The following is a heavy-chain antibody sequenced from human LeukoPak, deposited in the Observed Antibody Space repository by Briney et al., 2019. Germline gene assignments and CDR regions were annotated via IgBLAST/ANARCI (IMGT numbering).Heavy chain of an antibody. J-gene: IGHJ2*01. CDR1: GYTFTSYA. CDR2: INAGNGNT. D-gene: IGHD3-22*01. CDR3: ASNYDSSGYYRTTPYWYFDL. Sequence: ASVKVSCKASGYTFTSYAMHWVRQAPGQRLEWMGWINAGNGNTKYSQKFQGRVTITRDTSASTAYMELSSLRSEDTAVYYCASNYDSSGYYRTTPYWYFDLWGRGTLVTVSS. V-gene: IGHV1-3*01.